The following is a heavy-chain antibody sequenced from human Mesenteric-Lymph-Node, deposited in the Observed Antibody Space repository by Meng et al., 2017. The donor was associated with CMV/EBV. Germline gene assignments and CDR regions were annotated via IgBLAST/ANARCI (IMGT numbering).Heavy chain of an antibody. CDR1: GYSISSGYY. CDR3: ARETYYYDSSGYYPDY. V-gene: IGHV4-38-2*02. J-gene: IGHJ4*02. Sequence: SETLSLTCTVSGYSISSGYYWGWIRQPPGKGLEWIGSIYHSGSTYYNPSLKSRVTISVDTSKNQFSLKLSSVTAADTAVYYCARETYYYDSSGYYPDYWGQGTLVTVSS. CDR2: IYHSGST. D-gene: IGHD3-22*01.